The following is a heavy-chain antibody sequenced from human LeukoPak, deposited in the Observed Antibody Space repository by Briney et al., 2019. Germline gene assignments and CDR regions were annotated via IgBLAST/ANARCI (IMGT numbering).Heavy chain of an antibody. V-gene: IGHV3-7*01. CDR2: IKQDGSEK. CDR1: GFTFSSYW. Sequence: GGSLRLSCAASGFTFSSYWMSWVRQAPGKGLEWVANIKQDGSEKYYVDSVKGRFTISRDNAKNSLYLQMNSLRAEDTAVYYCASLVRYCSSTSCYYYDYVWGSLDAFDIWGQGAMVTVSS. D-gene: IGHD2-2*01. CDR3: ASLVRYCSSTSCYYYDYVWGSLDAFDI. J-gene: IGHJ3*02.